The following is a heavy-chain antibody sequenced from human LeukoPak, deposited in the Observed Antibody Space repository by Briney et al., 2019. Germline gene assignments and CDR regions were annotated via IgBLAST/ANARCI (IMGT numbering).Heavy chain of an antibody. D-gene: IGHD2-2*01. CDR3: ARDIVVVPDEYYFDY. J-gene: IGHJ4*02. CDR1: GFTFDDYG. CDR2: INWNGGST. V-gene: IGHV3-20*04. Sequence: GGSLRLICAASGFTFDDYGMSWVRQAPGKGLEWVSGINWNGGSTGYADSVKGRFTISRDNAKNSLYLQMNSLRAEDTALYYCARDIVVVPDEYYFDYWGQGTLVTVSS.